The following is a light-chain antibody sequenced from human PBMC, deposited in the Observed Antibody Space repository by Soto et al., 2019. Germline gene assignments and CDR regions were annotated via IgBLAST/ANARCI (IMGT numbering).Light chain of an antibody. Sequence: DIPMTQSPSTLSAAVGDRVTITCRASQSISNLLAWYQQKPGKAPKILIYKASNVVSGVPSRFSGSGSGTEFTLTISSLQPDDFATYYCQQYNNYWTFGQGTKVEL. J-gene: IGKJ1*01. CDR2: KAS. V-gene: IGKV1-5*03. CDR1: QSISNL. CDR3: QQYNNYWT.